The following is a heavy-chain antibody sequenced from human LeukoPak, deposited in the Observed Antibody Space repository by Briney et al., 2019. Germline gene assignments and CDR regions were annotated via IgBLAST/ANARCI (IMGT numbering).Heavy chain of an antibody. J-gene: IGHJ5*02. Sequence: SVKVSCKASGGTFSSYAISWVRQAPGQGLECMGGIIPIFGTAKYAQKFQGRVTITADESTSTAYMELSSLRSEDTAVYYCARGVPKRGSGSFNWFDPWGQGTLVTVSS. D-gene: IGHD3-10*01. V-gene: IGHV1-69*13. CDR3: ARGVPKRGSGSFNWFDP. CDR2: IIPIFGTA. CDR1: GGTFSSYA.